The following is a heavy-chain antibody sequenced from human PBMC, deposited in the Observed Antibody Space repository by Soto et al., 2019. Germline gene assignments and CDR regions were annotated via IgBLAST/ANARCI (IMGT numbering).Heavy chain of an antibody. CDR1: GFTFSEYA. V-gene: IGHV3-23*01. J-gene: IGHJ6*02. D-gene: IGHD3-10*01. CDR2: VSANGDIT. CDR3: ARGDRGGSGSPASYYFSGLDV. Sequence: EVKVLESGGDLVQPGGSLRLSCVASGFTFSEYAMTWVRQAPGKGLDWVSSVSANGDITYYADSVKGRFTISRDNSNNTLLLQMNSLRAEDTALYYCARGDRGGSGSPASYYFSGLDVWVQGTTVIVSS.